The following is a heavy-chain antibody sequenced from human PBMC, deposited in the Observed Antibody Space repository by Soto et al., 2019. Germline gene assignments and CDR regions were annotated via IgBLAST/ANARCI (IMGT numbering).Heavy chain of an antibody. V-gene: IGHV1-8*01. Sequence: GASVKVSCKASGYTFTSYDINWVRQATGQGLEWMGWMNPNSGNTGYAQKFQGRVTMTRNTSISTAYMELSSLRSEDTAVYYCARGRYFDWLAKTYYFDYWGQGTLVTVS. CDR3: ARGRYFDWLAKTYYFDY. CDR1: GYTFTSYD. CDR2: MNPNSGNT. J-gene: IGHJ4*02. D-gene: IGHD3-9*01.